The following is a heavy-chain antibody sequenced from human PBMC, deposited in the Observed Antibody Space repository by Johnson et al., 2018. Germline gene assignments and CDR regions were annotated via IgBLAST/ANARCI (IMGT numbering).Heavy chain of an antibody. Sequence: VQLVQSGGVVVQPGGSLRLSCATSGFAFGDYGLTWFRQATGKGLEWIGVSRSKVYGGTTEYATSVKGRFIISRYESKSIAYLQMTSLKTEDTDVYYCSREAWMVYGRGFDYWGQGTLVTVSS. J-gene: IGHJ4*02. D-gene: IGHD2-8*01. CDR3: SREAWMVYGRGFDY. V-gene: IGHV3-49*03. CDR1: GFAFGDYG. CDR2: SRSKVYGGTT.